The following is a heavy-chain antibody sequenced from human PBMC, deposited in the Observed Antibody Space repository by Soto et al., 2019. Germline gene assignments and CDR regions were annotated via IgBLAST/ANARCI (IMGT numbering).Heavy chain of an antibody. Sequence: EVQLVESGGGLVQPGGSLRLSCAASGFTFSGRSMHWVRQAPGKGLVWVSGIDNAGTDSTYADSVKGRFTSSRDKAKNTLYLKMNRLRVEDTAVYYCARGWFGPDVWGKGTTVTVPS. CDR1: GFTFSGRS. J-gene: IGHJ6*04. CDR2: IDNAGTDS. D-gene: IGHD3-10*01. V-gene: IGHV3-74*01. CDR3: ARGWFGPDV.